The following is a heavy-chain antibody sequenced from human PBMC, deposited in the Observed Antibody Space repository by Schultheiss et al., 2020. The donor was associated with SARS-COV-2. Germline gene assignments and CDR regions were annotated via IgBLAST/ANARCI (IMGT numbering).Heavy chain of an antibody. CDR3: ARKWGGSYSSSWYGSSRGMDV. V-gene: IGHV4-4*07. J-gene: IGHJ6*02. D-gene: IGHD6-13*01. CDR2: IYTSGST. Sequence: SETLSLTCAVSGGSISSYYWSWIRQPAGKGLEWIGRIYTSGSTNYNPSLKSRVTMSVDTSKNQFSLKLSSVTAADTAVYYCARKWGGSYSSSWYGSSRGMDVWGQGTTVTVSS. CDR1: GGSISSYY.